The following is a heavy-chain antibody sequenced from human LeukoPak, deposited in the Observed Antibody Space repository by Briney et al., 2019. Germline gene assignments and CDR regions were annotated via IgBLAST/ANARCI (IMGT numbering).Heavy chain of an antibody. CDR2: IHPNSGGT. D-gene: IGHD3-3*01. CDR1: GDTFTSYY. CDR3: ARCSDFWSGSKGYYYYMDV. J-gene: IGHJ6*03. Sequence: ASVNVSCKASGDTFTSYYMHWARHAPPPGHERMGRIHPNSGGTTYAQQSHGRVTMTWNTYISTAYQELSRLRSDDTAVYYCARCSDFWSGSKGYYYYMDVGGKKPTVSVS. V-gene: IGHV1-2*06.